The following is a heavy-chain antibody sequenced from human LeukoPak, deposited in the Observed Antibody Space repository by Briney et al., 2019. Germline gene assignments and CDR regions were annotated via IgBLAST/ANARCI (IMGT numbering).Heavy chain of an antibody. D-gene: IGHD4-17*01. CDR3: ARDLVTVTKGFDI. CDR1: GDSFSSHY. J-gene: IGHJ3*02. V-gene: IGHV4-59*11. CDR2: ISHIGRT. Sequence: SQTLSLTCAVSGDSFSSHYWTWIRQSPGTGLEWIGYISHIGRTNYNPSLKSRVTISIDTSKNQFSLKLRSVTAADTAVYYCARDLVTVTKGFDIWGQGTMVSVSS.